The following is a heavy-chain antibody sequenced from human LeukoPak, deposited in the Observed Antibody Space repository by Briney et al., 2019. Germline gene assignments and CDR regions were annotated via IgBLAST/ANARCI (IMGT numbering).Heavy chain of an antibody. V-gene: IGHV1-18*01. J-gene: IGHJ4*02. D-gene: IGHD1-26*01. CDR2: ISGDNGQT. CDR3: ARDPGTYTGSYYGLN. Sequence: ASVKVSCKASGYTSSNYAITWVRQAPGQGLEWMGWISGDNGQTKYAQNFQDRVTMTTDTPTSTAYLELKSLRSDDTAVYYCARDPGTYTGSYYGLNWGQGTLVTV. CDR1: GYTSSNYA.